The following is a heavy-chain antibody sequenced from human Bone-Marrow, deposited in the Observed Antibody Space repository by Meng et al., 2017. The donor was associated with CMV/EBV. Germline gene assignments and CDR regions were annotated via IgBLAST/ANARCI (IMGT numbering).Heavy chain of an antibody. Sequence: GSLRLSCIVSGDSFTDRNYYWGWIRQPPGKGLEWVGSISYSGITYYSPPLKTRLTISVDTSKHQFSLKLSSVTAADTAVYFCALQTRGGRPFDSWGQGTLVTVSS. CDR2: ISYSGIT. CDR1: GDSFTDRNYY. V-gene: IGHV4-39*01. CDR3: ALQTRGGRPFDS. D-gene: IGHD1-26*01. J-gene: IGHJ4*02.